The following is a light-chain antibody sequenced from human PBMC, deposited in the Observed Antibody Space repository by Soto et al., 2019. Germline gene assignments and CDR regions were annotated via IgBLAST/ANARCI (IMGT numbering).Light chain of an antibody. CDR2: GAS. V-gene: IGKV3-20*01. Sequence: EIVLTQSPGTLSLSPGERATLSCRASQSVSSNYLAWYQQKPGQAPRLLINGASSRATGIPDRFSGSGSGTDFTLTISRLEPEDFAVYYCQQYGSSPRTFGQGTKVEI. CDR1: QSVSSNY. CDR3: QQYGSSPRT. J-gene: IGKJ1*01.